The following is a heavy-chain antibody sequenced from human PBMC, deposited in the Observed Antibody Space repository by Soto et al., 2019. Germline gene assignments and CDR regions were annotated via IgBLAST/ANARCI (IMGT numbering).Heavy chain of an antibody. V-gene: IGHV2-5*02. CDR2: IYWDDDK. J-gene: IGHJ5*02. Sequence: SGPTLVNPTQTLTLTCTFSGFSLSTSGVGVGWIRQPPGKALEWLALIYWDDDKRYSPSLKSRLTITKDTSKNQVVLSMINVDPVDTATYFCARRHPHNADWATGRFGPWGQGILVTVSS. D-gene: IGHD3-9*01. CDR3: ARRHPHNADWATGRFGP. CDR1: GFSLSTSGVG.